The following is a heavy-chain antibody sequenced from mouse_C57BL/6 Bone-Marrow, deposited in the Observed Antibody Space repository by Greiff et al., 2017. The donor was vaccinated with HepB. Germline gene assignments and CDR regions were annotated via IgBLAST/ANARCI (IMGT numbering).Heavy chain of an antibody. CDR1: GYTFTSYW. CDR2: IDPSDSET. CDR3: ARFGGLRRRDRDFDY. V-gene: IGHV1-52*01. Sequence: QVQLQQPGAELVRPGSSVKLSCKASGYTFTSYWMHWVKQRPIQGLEWIGNIDPSDSETHYNQKFKDKATLTVYKSSSTANMQLSSLTSEDSAVYYCARFGGLRRRDRDFDYWGQGTTLTVSS. D-gene: IGHD2-2*01. J-gene: IGHJ2*01.